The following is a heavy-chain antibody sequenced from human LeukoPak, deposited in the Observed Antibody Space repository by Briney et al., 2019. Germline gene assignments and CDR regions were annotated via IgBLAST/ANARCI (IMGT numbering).Heavy chain of an antibody. Sequence: ASVKVSCKASGYTFTSYGISWVRQAPGQGLEWRGWISAYNGNTNYAQKLQGRVTMTTDTSTSTAYTELRSLRSDDTAVYYCARRSVVAATPFDYWGQGTLVTVSS. J-gene: IGHJ4*02. CDR2: ISAYNGNT. CDR1: GYTFTSYG. D-gene: IGHD2-15*01. V-gene: IGHV1-18*01. CDR3: ARRSVVAATPFDY.